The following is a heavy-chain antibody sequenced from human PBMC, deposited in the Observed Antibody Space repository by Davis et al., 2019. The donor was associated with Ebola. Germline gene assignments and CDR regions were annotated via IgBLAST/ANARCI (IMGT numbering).Heavy chain of an antibody. CDR2: ISSSSNYI. V-gene: IGHV3-21*01. J-gene: IGHJ2*01. CDR1: GFTYSNYA. D-gene: IGHD2-21*02. Sequence: GESLKISCAASGFTYSNYAMHWVRQAPGKGLEWVSFISSSSNYIYYADSVKGRFTVSRDNAKNSLYLQMNSLRAEDTAVYYCVRDPALVVTGGGWFFGLWGRGTLVTVSS. CDR3: VRDPALVVTGGGWFFGL.